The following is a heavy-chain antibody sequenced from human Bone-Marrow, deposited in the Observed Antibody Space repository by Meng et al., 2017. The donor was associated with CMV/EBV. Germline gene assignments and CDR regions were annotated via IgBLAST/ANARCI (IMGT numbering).Heavy chain of an antibody. CDR3: AREFISGRSSSWYPYYYYGMDG. CDR1: GITVSSNY. D-gene: IGHD6-13*01. V-gene: IGHV3-53*01. CDR2: IYSGGST. Sequence: GSLRLSCAASGITVSSNYMSWVRQAPGKGLEWVSVIYSGGSTYYADSVKGRFTISRDNSKNTLYLQMNSLRAEDTAVYYCAREFISGRSSSWYPYYYYGMDGWGQGTTVTVSS. J-gene: IGHJ6*02.